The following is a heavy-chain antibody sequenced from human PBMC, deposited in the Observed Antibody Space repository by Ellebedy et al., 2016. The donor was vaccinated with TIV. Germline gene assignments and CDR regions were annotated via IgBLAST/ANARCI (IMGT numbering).Heavy chain of an antibody. J-gene: IGHJ4*02. CDR2: IIPIVEIT. V-gene: IGHV1-69*04. D-gene: IGHD1-26*01. Sequence: AASVKVSCKAYGGTLRSYGISWVRQAPGLGLEWMGRIIPIVEITIYAQRFQDRVTISEDNFTNTVYTEMSSLRSEDTAMYYCATGPPKWEVPLDLDSWGQGTLVIVSS. CDR1: GGTLRSYG. CDR3: ATGPPKWEVPLDLDS.